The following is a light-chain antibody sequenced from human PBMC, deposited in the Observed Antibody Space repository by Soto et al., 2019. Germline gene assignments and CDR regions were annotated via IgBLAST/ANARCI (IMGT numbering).Light chain of an antibody. CDR1: QSIDTY. J-gene: IGKJ5*01. Sequence: DIQLTQSPSSLSASVGDRVTITCRASQSIDTYLNWYQQKPGKAPKLLIYAASSLQSGVPSRFSDSGSGTDFTLTIRSLQPEDFATYYCQQSYSTTITFGQGTRLEI. V-gene: IGKV1-39*01. CDR2: AAS. CDR3: QQSYSTTIT.